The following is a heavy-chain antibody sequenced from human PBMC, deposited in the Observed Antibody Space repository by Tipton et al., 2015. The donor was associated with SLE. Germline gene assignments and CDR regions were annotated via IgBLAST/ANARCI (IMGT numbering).Heavy chain of an antibody. Sequence: TLSLTCTVSDGSIRSTNYYWGWIRQPPGKGLEWIGSIYYSGSTFYNPSLKTRVTISVDTSKNQFSLKMNSVTAADTAVYYCAREWGRRAGYIRWGQGILVTVSS. V-gene: IGHV4-39*07. CDR3: AREWGRRAGYIR. J-gene: IGHJ4*02. CDR2: IYYSGST. CDR1: DGSIRSTNYY. D-gene: IGHD5-24*01.